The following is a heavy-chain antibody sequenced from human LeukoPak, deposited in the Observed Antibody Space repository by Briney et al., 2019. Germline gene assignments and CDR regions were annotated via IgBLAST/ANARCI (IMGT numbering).Heavy chain of an antibody. CDR2: INHSGST. CDR1: GGSLSGYY. Sequence: PSETLSLTCAVYGGSLSGYYWSWIRQPPGKGLEWIGEINHSGSTNYNPSLKSRVTISVDTSKNQFSLKLSSVTAADTAVYYCARGLKTRGYSGYDRFDYWGQGTLVTVSS. V-gene: IGHV4-34*01. J-gene: IGHJ4*02. CDR3: ARGLKTRGYSGYDRFDY. D-gene: IGHD5-12*01.